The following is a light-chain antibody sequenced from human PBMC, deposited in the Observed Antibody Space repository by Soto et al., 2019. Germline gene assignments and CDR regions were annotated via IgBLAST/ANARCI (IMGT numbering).Light chain of an antibody. V-gene: IGKV1-39*01. CDR2: AAS. CDR3: QQSYSTPFT. J-gene: IGKJ4*01. Sequence: DIQKTQSPSSLSASVGDRVTITCRASQSISSYLNWYQQKPGKAPKLLIYAASSLQSGVPSRFSGSGSGTDFTLTISSLQPEDFATYYCQQSYSTPFTFGGGTKVEIK. CDR1: QSISSY.